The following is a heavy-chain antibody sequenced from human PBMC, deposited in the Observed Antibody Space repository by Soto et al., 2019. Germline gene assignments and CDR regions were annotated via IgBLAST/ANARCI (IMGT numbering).Heavy chain of an antibody. CDR1: GFNFGNYA. CDR2: VPYTGAQT. V-gene: IGHV3-23*01. D-gene: IGHD6-19*01. CDR3: AKDWGRIAVAGWTD. J-gene: IGHJ4*02. Sequence: EVQLLESGGGLVQPGGSLRLSCIASGFNFGNYAMGWARQAPGKGLEWLSSLAVPYTGAQTYYADSVAGRLTVSRDDSKNTLYLELNSLRAEDTAVYYCAKDWGRIAVAGWTDWGPGTLVTVSS.